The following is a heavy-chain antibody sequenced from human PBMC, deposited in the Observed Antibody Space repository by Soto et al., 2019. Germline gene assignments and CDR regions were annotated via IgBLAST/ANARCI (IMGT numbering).Heavy chain of an antibody. CDR1: GFSFSNYA. V-gene: IGHV3-23*01. J-gene: IGHJ4*02. D-gene: IGHD6-6*01. Sequence: GGSLRLSCAASGFSFSNYAMNWVRQAPGKGLEWVSAISAGGSNTNYADSVKGRFTISSDNSKNTLYLQMNGLKADDTAVYYCAKEYSTSFDYWGQGTPVTVSS. CDR2: ISAGGSNT. CDR3: AKEYSTSFDY.